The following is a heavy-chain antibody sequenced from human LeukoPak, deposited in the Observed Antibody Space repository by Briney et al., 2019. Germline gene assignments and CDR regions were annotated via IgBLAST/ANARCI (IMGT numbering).Heavy chain of an antibody. CDR3: ARVSPIPAAGSSYYFAMDV. D-gene: IGHD6-13*01. Sequence: SETLSLTCTVSGGSISSYYWSWIRQPAAKGLEWIGRIYSSGTTTYNPSFKSRVTMSLDTSNHQLSLKLTSVTAADTAVYYCARVSPIPAAGSSYYFAMDVWGQGTTVTVS. J-gene: IGHJ6*02. CDR1: GGSISSYY. V-gene: IGHV4-4*07. CDR2: IYSSGTT.